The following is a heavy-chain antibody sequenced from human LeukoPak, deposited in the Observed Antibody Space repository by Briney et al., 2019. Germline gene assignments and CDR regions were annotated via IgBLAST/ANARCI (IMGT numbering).Heavy chain of an antibody. CDR2: IYYSGST. CDR3: ARSGYSYGFGIIFDY. D-gene: IGHD5-18*01. Sequence: PSETLSLTCTVSGGSISSYYWSWIRQPPGKGLEWIGYIYYSGSTNYNPSLKSRVTISVDTSKNQFSLKLSSVTAADTAVYYRARSGYSYGFGIIFDYWGQGTLVTVSS. CDR1: GGSISSYY. J-gene: IGHJ4*02. V-gene: IGHV4-59*01.